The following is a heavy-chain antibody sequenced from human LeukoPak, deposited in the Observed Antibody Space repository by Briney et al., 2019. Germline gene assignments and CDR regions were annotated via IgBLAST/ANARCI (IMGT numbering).Heavy chain of an antibody. CDR3: ARDWFDVAFDP. CDR1: GYPFTAYY. V-gene: IGHV1-2*02. D-gene: IGHD3-10*01. J-gene: IGHJ5*02. CDR2: INCNSGGT. Sequence: ASVMVSCKASGYPFTAYYMHWVRQAPGQGLEWMGWINCNSGGTNYAQKFQGRVTMTRDTSIATAYMELSRVTSDDTAVYYCARDWFDVAFDPWGQGTLVTVSS.